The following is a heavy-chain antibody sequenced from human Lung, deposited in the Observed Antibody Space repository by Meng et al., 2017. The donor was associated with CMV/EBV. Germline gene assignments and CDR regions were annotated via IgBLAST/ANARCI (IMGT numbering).Heavy chain of an antibody. J-gene: IGHJ6*02. Sequence: GGSLRLXCAASGFSVNSNFMNWVRQAPGKGLEWVSVIYTGGITYYADSVKGRLTISRDNSKNTVHLQMNNLRPGDTAVYYCARDLRPSGGGMDVWGQGTTVTVSS. D-gene: IGHD2-8*02. CDR3: ARDLRPSGGGMDV. CDR2: IYTGGIT. V-gene: IGHV3-53*01. CDR1: GFSVNSNF.